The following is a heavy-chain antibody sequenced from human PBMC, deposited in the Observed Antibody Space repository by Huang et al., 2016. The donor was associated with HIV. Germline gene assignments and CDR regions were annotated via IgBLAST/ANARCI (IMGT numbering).Heavy chain of an antibody. CDR1: GFTFSSCG. CDR2: IRGSVDST. J-gene: IGHJ4*02. CDR3: AREVPLFGVVIIMASQFDY. V-gene: IGHV3-23*01. D-gene: IGHD3-3*01. Sequence: EVQLLNSGGGLVQPGGSLGLSCAASGFTFSSCGMNWVRRGPGKGLEGVSAIRGSVDSTKDADSVKGRFTISRDNSENTLYLQMNSLRAEDTAVYYCAREVPLFGVVIIMASQFDYWGQGTLVTVSS.